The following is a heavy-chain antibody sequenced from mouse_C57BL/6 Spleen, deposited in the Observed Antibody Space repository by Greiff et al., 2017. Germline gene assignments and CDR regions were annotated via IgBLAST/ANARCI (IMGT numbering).Heavy chain of an antibody. J-gene: IGHJ3*01. Sequence: QVQLQQSGPGLVQPSQSLSITCTVSGFSLTSYGVHWVRQSPGKGLEWLGVIWSGGSTDYNAAFISRLSISKDNSKSQVFFKMNSLQADDTAIYYCARMDRGFAYWGQGTVVTVSA. D-gene: IGHD2-14*01. V-gene: IGHV2-2*01. CDR1: GFSLTSYG. CDR2: IWSGGST. CDR3: ARMDRGFAY.